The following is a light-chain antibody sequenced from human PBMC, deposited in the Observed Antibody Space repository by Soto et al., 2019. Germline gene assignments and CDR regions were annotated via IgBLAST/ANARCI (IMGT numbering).Light chain of an antibody. CDR1: SSDVGGYNY. CDR3: SSYTSSRTLV. J-gene: IGLJ2*01. CDR2: DVS. V-gene: IGLV2-14*01. Sequence: QSALTQPASVSGSPGQSITISCIGTSSDVGGYNYVSWYQQHPGKAPKLMIYDVSNRPSGVSNRLSGSKSGNTASLAISGLQAVDEADYYCSSYTSSRTLVFGGGTKVTVL.